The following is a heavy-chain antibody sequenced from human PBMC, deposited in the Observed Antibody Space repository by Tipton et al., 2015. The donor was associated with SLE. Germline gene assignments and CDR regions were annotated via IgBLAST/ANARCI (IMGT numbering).Heavy chain of an antibody. CDR2: IYTSGST. CDR1: GGSISSYY. D-gene: IGHD6-19*01. V-gene: IGHV4-4*07. CDR3: ASPGYSSSDAFDI. J-gene: IGHJ3*02. Sequence: LRLSCTVSGGSISSYYWSWIRQPAGKGLEWIGRIYTSGSTNYNPSLKSRVTMSVDTSKNQFSLKLSSVTAADTAVYYCASPGYSSSDAFDIWGQGDNGHRLF.